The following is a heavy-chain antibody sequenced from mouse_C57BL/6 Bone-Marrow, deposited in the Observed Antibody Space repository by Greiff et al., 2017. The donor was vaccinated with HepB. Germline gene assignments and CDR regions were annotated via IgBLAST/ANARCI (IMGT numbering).Heavy chain of an antibody. CDR1: GFNIKDYY. D-gene: IGHD1-1*01. Sequence: EVQLVESGAELLKPGASVKLSCTASGFNIKDYYMHWVKQRTEQGLEWIGRIDPEDGETKYAPKFQGKATITADTSSNTAYLQLSILTSEDTAVYYCARSYYYGSSYGWVAYWGQGTLVTVSA. CDR3: ARSYYYGSSYGWVAY. J-gene: IGHJ3*01. V-gene: IGHV14-2*01. CDR2: IDPEDGET.